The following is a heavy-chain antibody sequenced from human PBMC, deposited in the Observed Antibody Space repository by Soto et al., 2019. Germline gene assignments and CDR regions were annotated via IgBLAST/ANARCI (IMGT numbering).Heavy chain of an antibody. CDR2: VYHSGGA. CDR3: GAVASSAGFYGKDV. D-gene: IGHD6-19*01. CDR1: GGSSSSYY. Sequence: SETLSLTCAVYGGSSSSYYWSWIRQPPGKGLEWIGEVYHSGGANYNPSLKSRVTISEDTSKNQFSLKLKSVTAADTAVYYCGAVASSAGFYGKDVRGQGTTVTVSS. V-gene: IGHV4-34*01. J-gene: IGHJ6*02.